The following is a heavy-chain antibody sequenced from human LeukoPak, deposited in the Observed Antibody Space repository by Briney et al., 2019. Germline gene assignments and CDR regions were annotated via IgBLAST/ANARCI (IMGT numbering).Heavy chain of an antibody. D-gene: IGHD4-17*01. CDR1: VCTFSSYA. Sequence: SVKVSFKSSVCTFSSYAISWVRQAPGQGLEWMGGIIPIFGTANYAQQFQGRVTITTDESTSTAYMELSSLRSEDTAVYYCARDLRDYGDRTSYYYYYMDVWGKGTTVTVSS. CDR3: ARDLRDYGDRTSYYYYYMDV. CDR2: IIPIFGTA. J-gene: IGHJ6*03. V-gene: IGHV1-69*05.